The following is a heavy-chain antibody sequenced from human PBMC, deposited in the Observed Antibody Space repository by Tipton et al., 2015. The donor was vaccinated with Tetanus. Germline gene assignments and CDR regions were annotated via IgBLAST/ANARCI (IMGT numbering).Heavy chain of an antibody. V-gene: IGHV3-7*03. CDR2: IKQDGADY. CDR3: GKQNGGRWVVDH. D-gene: IGHD4-23*01. CDR1: GFTFSSQW. J-gene: IGHJ4*02. Sequence: SLRLSCAASGFTFSSQWMSWVRQAPXKGLEWGANIKQDGADYRKGDSVKGRFTISRDNAKNSLYLQMDSLSADDTAVYYCGKQNGGRWVVDHWGQGTLVTVSS.